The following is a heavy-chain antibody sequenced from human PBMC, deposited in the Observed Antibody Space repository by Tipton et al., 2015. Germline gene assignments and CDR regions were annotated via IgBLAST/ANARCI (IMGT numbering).Heavy chain of an antibody. V-gene: IGHV3-23*01. CDR2: ISGSGGST. J-gene: IGHJ6*02. CDR1: GFTFSSYA. Sequence: SLRLSCAASGFTFSSYAMSWVRQAPGKGLEWVSGISGSGGSTYYADSVKGRFTISRDNSKNTLYLQMNSLRAEDTAVYYCSRFSRALDVWGQGTTVTVS. CDR3: SRFSRALDV. D-gene: IGHD2-2*01.